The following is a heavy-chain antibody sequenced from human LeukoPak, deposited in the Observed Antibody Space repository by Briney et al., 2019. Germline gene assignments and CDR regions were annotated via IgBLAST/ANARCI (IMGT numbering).Heavy chain of an antibody. V-gene: IGHV3-33*01. Sequence: PGRSLRLSCAASGFTFSSYGMHWVRQAPGKGLEWVALIWYDGTNKYYGDSVKSRFTISRDNSNNTLYLQMNSLRAEDTAVYFCARDANYYFDYWGQGTLVTVSS. J-gene: IGHJ4*02. CDR3: ARDANYYFDY. CDR1: GFTFSSYG. CDR2: IWYDGTNK. D-gene: IGHD1-7*01.